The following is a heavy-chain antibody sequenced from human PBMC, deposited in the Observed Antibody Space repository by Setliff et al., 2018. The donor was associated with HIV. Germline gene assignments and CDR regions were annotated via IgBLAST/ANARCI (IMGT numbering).Heavy chain of an antibody. V-gene: IGHV4-4*07. CDR1: GVSIDKNY. J-gene: IGHJ6*03. CDR2: VYMSGKT. CDR3: AKDAGVTGGLYRYYIDA. D-gene: IGHD2-8*01. Sequence: SETLSLTCTVSGVSIDKNYWSWVRRPPGKGLEWIGRVYMSGKTNYSHSLKSRVTMSADTSKNQVSLKLTSVTAADTAVYYCAKDAGVTGGLYRYYIDAWGNGTTVTVSS.